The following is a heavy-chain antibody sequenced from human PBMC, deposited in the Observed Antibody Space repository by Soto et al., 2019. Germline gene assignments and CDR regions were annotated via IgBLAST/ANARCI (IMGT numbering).Heavy chain of an antibody. D-gene: IGHD3-10*01. V-gene: IGHV3-30*18. CDR1: GLPFSNYG. J-gene: IGHJ6*02. Sequence: GGSLRLSCAASGLPFSNYGMHWVRQAPGKGLEWVAVTSYDGSNKYYADSVKGRFTISRDNSKNTLYLQMNSLKTEDTAVYFCAKGEYYYGSGSPYYAMDVWGQGTTVTVSS. CDR2: TSYDGSNK. CDR3: AKGEYYYGSGSPYYAMDV.